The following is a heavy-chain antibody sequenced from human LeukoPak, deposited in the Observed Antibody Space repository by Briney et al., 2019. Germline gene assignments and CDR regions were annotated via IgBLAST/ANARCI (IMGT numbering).Heavy chain of an antibody. Sequence: SETLSLTCAVYGGSFSGYYWSWIRQPPGRGLEWIGEINHSGSTNYNPSLKSRVTISVDTSKNQFSLKLSSVTAADTAVYYCARRGKAATGYWGQGTLVTVSS. J-gene: IGHJ4*02. D-gene: IGHD2-15*01. CDR1: GGSFSGYY. V-gene: IGHV4-34*01. CDR2: INHSGST. CDR3: ARRGKAATGY.